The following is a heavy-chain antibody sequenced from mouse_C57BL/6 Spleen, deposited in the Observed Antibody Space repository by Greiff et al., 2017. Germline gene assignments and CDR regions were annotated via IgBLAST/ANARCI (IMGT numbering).Heavy chain of an antibody. Sequence: EVKLQQSGPELVKPGASVKISCKASGYTFTDYYMNWVKQSHGKSLEWIGDINPNNGGTSYNQKFKGKATLTVDKSSSTAYMELRSLTSEDSAVYYCARTGTGAMDYWGQGTSVTVSS. CDR3: ARTGTGAMDY. D-gene: IGHD4-1*01. V-gene: IGHV1-26*01. CDR1: GYTFTDYY. J-gene: IGHJ4*01. CDR2: INPNNGGT.